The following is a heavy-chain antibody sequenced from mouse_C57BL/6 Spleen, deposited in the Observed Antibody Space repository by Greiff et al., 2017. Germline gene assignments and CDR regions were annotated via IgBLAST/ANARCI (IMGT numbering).Heavy chain of an antibody. V-gene: IGHV1-53*01. CDR1: GYTFTSYW. CDR2: INPSNGGT. D-gene: IGHD4-1*01. J-gene: IGHJ3*01. Sequence: QVQLQQSGTELVKPGASVKLSCKASGYTFTSYWMHWVKQRPGQGLEWIGNINPSNGGTNYNEKFKSKATLTVDKSSSTAYMQLSSLTSEDSAVYYCARGRPNWAWFAYWGQGTLVTVSA. CDR3: ARGRPNWAWFAY.